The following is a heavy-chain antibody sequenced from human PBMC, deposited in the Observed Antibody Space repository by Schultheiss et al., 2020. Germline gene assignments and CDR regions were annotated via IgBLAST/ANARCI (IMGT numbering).Heavy chain of an antibody. CDR1: GFTFSSYW. CDR3: AAEWPRLSGSYFY. CDR2: IKQDGSEK. J-gene: IGHJ4*02. V-gene: IGHV3-7*01. Sequence: GESLKISCAASGFTFSSYWMSWVRQAPGKALEWVANIKQDGSEKYYVDSVKGRFTISRDNAKNSLYLQMNSLRAEDTAVYYCAAEWPRLSGSYFYWGQGTLVTVSS. D-gene: IGHD1-26*01.